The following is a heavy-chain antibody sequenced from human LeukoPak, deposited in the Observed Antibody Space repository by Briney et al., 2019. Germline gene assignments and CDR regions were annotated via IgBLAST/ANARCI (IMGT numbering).Heavy chain of an antibody. J-gene: IGHJ5*02. CDR3: AKSSSWSDNYFDP. Sequence: ASVKVSCKASGYTFTGYYMHWVRQAPGQGLEWMGWINPNSGGTKYAQKFQGRVTLTRDTSVTTAYMELSWLRSDDTAVYYCAKSSSWSDNYFDPWGQGTLVTVSS. CDR1: GYTFTGYY. D-gene: IGHD6-6*01. V-gene: IGHV1-2*02. CDR2: INPNSGGT.